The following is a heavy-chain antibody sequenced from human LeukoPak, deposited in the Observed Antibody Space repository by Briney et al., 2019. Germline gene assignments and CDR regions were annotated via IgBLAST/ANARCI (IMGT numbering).Heavy chain of an antibody. CDR3: ASTSPKYYYESSGYSSLFDN. J-gene: IGHJ4*02. D-gene: IGHD3-22*01. CDR1: GVSISSSNSY. V-gene: IGHV4-39*07. Sequence: SETLSLTCTVSGVSISSSNSYWGWIRQPPGKGLEWIGTIYYSGNTYYNPSLKSRLTISVDTSKNPFSLKLRSVTAADTALYYCASTSPKYYYESSGYSSLFDNWGQGTLVTVSS. CDR2: IYYSGNT.